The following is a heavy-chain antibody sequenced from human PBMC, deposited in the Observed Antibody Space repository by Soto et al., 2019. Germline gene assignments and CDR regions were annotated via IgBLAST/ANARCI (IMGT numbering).Heavy chain of an antibody. V-gene: IGHV4-30-2*01. Sequence: WIRQPPGKDLEWIGYIYHSESTYYNPSLKSRDTISVDRSKNQFSLKLSSVIAADTAVYYCASERGYCSGGSCTRKSFYFYF. J-gene: IGHJ4*01. CDR2: IYHSEST. D-gene: IGHD2-15*01. CDR3: ASERGYCSGGSCTRKSFYFYF.